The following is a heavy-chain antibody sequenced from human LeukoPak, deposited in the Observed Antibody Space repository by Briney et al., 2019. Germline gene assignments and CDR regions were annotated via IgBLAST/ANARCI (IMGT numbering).Heavy chain of an antibody. CDR2: IIPIFGTA. D-gene: IGHD5-24*01. CDR1: GGTFSSYA. V-gene: IGHV1-69*05. Sequence: SVKVSCKASGGTFSSYAISWVRQAPGQGLEWMGRIIPIFGTANYAQKFQGRVTITTDESTSTAYMELSSRRSEDTAVYYCARSRDGYNWAFDYWGQGTLVTVSS. CDR3: ARSRDGYNWAFDY. J-gene: IGHJ4*02.